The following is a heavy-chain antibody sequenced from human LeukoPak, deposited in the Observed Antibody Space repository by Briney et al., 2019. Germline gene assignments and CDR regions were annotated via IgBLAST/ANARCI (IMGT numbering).Heavy chain of an antibody. V-gene: IGHV3-21*01. Sequence: GGSLRLSCAASGFTFSSYSMNWVRQAPGKGLEWVSSISSSSSYIYYADSVKGRFTISRDNAKNSLYLQMNSLKAEDTAVYYCARAGCSSTSCYWWFDPWGQGTLVTVSS. CDR3: ARAGCSSTSCYWWFDP. J-gene: IGHJ5*02. D-gene: IGHD2-2*01. CDR1: GFTFSSYS. CDR2: ISSSSSYI.